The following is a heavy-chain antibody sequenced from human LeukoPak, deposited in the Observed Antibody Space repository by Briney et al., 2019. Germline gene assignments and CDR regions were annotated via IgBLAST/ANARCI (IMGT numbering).Heavy chain of an antibody. D-gene: IGHD6-13*01. Sequence: ASVKVSCKASGGTFSSYAISWVRQAPGQGLEWMGWISAYNGNTNYAQKLQGRVTMTTDTSTSTAYMELRSLRSDDTAVYYCATAAGTPPTFDYWGQGTLVTDSS. V-gene: IGHV1-18*01. CDR1: GGTFSSYA. CDR2: ISAYNGNT. J-gene: IGHJ4*02. CDR3: ATAAGTPPTFDY.